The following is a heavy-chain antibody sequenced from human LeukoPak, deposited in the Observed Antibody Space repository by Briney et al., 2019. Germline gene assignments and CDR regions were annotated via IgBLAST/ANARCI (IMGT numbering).Heavy chain of an antibody. V-gene: IGHV3-30*02. D-gene: IGHD2-21*01. CDR2: IRYDGSNK. CDR1: GFTFSSYG. CDR3: AKGIVVAYYYYGMDV. J-gene: IGHJ6*02. Sequence: PGGSLRLSCAASGFTFSSYGMHWVRQAPGKGLEWVAFIRYDGSNKYYADSVKGRFTISRDNSKNTLYLQMNSLRAEDTAVYYCAKGIVVAYYYYGMDVWGQGTTVTVSS.